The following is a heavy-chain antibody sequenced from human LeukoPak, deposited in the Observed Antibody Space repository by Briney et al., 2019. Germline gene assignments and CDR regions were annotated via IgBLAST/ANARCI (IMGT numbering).Heavy chain of an antibody. J-gene: IGHJ5*02. CDR3: ALRKPSNWFDP. CDR1: GCTFSSYD. Sequence: SVKVSCKASGCTFSSYDISWVRQAPGQGLEWMGGIIPIFGTANYAQKFQGRVTITTDESTSTAYMELSRLRSEDTAVYYCALRKPSNWFDPWGQGTVVTVSS. CDR2: IIPIFGTA. V-gene: IGHV1-69*05.